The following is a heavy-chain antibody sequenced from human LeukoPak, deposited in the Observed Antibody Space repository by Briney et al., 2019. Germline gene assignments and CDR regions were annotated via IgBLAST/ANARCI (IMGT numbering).Heavy chain of an antibody. V-gene: IGHV1-46*01. CDR2: INPSGVST. Sequence: ASVKVSCKASGYTFTSYYMHWVRQAPGQGLEWMGLINPSGVSTSYAQKFQGRVTMTRDTSTSTAYMELSSLRSEDTAVYYCATPLRLGELSSVDAFDIWGQGTMVTVSS. CDR3: ATPLRLGELSSVDAFDI. D-gene: IGHD3-16*02. J-gene: IGHJ3*02. CDR1: GYTFTSYY.